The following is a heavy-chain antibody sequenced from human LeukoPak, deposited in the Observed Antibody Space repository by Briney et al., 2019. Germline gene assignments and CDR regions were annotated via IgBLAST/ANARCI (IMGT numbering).Heavy chain of an antibody. CDR1: GFTFSRFW. CDR3: ARDYYDSSGIDL. J-gene: IGHJ2*01. V-gene: IGHV3-74*01. D-gene: IGHD3-22*01. CDR2: IEGDGSRS. Sequence: PGGSLRLSCAASGFTFSRFWMHWVRQVPGKGLVWVSRIEGDGSRSNYADSVKGRFTISRDNAKDTLYLQMNSLRAEDTAVYYCARDYYDSSGIDLWGRGTLVTVSS.